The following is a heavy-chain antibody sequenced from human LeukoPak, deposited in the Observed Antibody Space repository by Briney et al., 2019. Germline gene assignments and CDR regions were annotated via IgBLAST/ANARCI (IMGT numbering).Heavy chain of an antibody. J-gene: IGHJ4*02. CDR1: GGTFSSYA. V-gene: IGHV1-69*06. CDR2: IIPIFGTA. CDR3: AFYGDYEGDDY. D-gene: IGHD4-17*01. Sequence: SVKVSCKASGGTFSSYAISWVRQAPGQGLEWMGGIIPIFGTANYAQKFQGRVTITADKSTSTAYMEPSSLRSEDTAVYYCAFYGDYEGDDYWGQGTLVTVSS.